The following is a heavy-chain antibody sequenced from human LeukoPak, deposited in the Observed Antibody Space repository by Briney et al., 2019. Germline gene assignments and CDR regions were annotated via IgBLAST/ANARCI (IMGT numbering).Heavy chain of an antibody. CDR2: VSTNDGNT. J-gene: IGHJ4*02. Sequence: ASVKVSCQASGYTFTNYHIAWVRQAPGQGLEWMGWVSTNDGNTVYAQRLQGRVTMTTDTSTSVAYMELRSLTSDDTAVYYCTRAPPGMTMMTDYWGQGTLVTVSS. CDR1: GYTFTNYH. CDR3: TRAPPGMTMMTDY. D-gene: IGHD3-22*01. V-gene: IGHV1-18*01.